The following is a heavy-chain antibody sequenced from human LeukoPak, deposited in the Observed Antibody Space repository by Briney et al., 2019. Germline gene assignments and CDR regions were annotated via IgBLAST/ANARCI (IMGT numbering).Heavy chain of an antibody. D-gene: IGHD3-10*01. CDR3: ARDHDYYGSGSYYTDY. J-gene: IGHJ4*02. V-gene: IGHV4-39*07. CDR2: IYYSGST. CDR1: GGSISSSSYY. Sequence: PSETLSLTCTVSGGSISSSSYYWGWIRQPPGKGLEWIGSIYYSGSTYYNPSLKSRVTISVDTSKNQFSLKLSSVTAADTAVYYCARDHDYYGSGSYYTDYWGQGTLVTVSS.